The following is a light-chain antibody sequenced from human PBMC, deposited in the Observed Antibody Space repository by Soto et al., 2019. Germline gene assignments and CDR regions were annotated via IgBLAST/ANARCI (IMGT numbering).Light chain of an antibody. CDR3: QQSYSTPPT. CDR1: QSINSY. J-gene: IGKJ2*01. CDR2: AAS. V-gene: IGKV1-39*01. Sequence: DIQMTQSPSSLSASVGDRVTITCRASQSINSYLNWYQQKPGKAPKLLIYAASSLQSGVPSRFSGSGSGTEFTLTISSLQPEDFATYYCQQSYSTPPTFGQGTKLEIK.